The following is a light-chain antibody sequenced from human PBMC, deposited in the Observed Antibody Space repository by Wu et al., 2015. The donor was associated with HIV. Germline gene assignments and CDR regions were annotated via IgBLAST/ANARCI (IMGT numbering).Light chain of an antibody. CDR1: QSVSGRY. J-gene: IGKJ4*01. Sequence: EIVLTQSPGTLSLSPGERVTLSCRASQSVSGRYFAWYQQKPGQAPRLLIHGASSRATDIPDRFSGSGSGTDFTLTISRLEPEDFALYYCQQYGSSPLTFGGGTRVEIK. CDR2: GAS. V-gene: IGKV3-20*01. CDR3: QQYGSSPLT.